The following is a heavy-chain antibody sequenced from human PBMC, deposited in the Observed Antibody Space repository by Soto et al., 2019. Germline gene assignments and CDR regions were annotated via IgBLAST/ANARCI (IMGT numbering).Heavy chain of an antibody. D-gene: IGHD2-15*01. CDR3: TTMTVVDVHSDY. CDR2: IKSKTDGGAT. Sequence: EVQLVESGGGLVKPGGSLRLSCAASEFTFSNAWMSWVRQAPGKGLEWVGRIKSKTDGGATDYAAPVKGRFTISRDDSKNTLYLQMNSLKTEDTAVYYCTTMTVVDVHSDYWGQGTLVIVSS. V-gene: IGHV3-15*01. CDR1: EFTFSNAW. J-gene: IGHJ4*02.